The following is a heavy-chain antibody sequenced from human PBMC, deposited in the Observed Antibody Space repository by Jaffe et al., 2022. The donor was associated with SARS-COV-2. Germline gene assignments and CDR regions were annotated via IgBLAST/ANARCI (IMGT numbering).Heavy chain of an antibody. J-gene: IGHJ4*02. CDR2: IYTGGDT. CDR1: GFTVSTKY. V-gene: IGHV3-53*01. CDR3: GLSSDWGYFDY. Sequence: EVQLVESGGGLIQPGGSLRLSCAASGFTVSTKYMSWVRQAPGKGLEWVSIIYTGGDTYYADSVKGRFTISRDNSKNTLFLQMNSLRAEDTAVYYCGLSSDWGYFDYWGQGTLVTVSS. D-gene: IGHD2-21*01.